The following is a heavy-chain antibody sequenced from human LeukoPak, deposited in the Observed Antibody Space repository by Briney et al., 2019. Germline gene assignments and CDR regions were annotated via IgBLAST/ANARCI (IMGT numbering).Heavy chain of an antibody. CDR3: AKEWSGARDEYDILTGSNTVAFDY. V-gene: IGHV3-7*03. Sequence: GGSLRLSCAAFGFTFSSYWMSWVRQAPGKGLEWVANIKQDGSEKYYVDSVKGRFTISRDNSKNTLYLQMNSLRAEDTAVYYCAKEWSGARDEYDILTGSNTVAFDYWGQGTLVTVSS. D-gene: IGHD3-9*01. J-gene: IGHJ4*02. CDR1: GFTFSSYW. CDR2: IKQDGSEK.